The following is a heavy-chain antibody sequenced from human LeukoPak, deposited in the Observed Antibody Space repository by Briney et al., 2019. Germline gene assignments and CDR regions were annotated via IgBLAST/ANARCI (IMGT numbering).Heavy chain of an antibody. CDR2: ISAYNGNA. CDR1: GYTFTSYG. Sequence: ASVKVSCKASGYTFTSYGISWVRQAPGQGLEWMGWISAYNGNANYAQKLQGRVTMTTDTPTSTAYMELRSLRSDDTAVYYCARDAPYCSSTSCYAGRYFDYWGQGTLVTVSS. D-gene: IGHD2-2*01. V-gene: IGHV1-18*01. J-gene: IGHJ4*02. CDR3: ARDAPYCSSTSCYAGRYFDY.